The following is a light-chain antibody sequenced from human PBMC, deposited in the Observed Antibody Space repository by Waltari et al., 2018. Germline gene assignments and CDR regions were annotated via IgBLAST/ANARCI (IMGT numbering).Light chain of an antibody. V-gene: IGKV1-5*01. J-gene: IGKJ1*01. CDR1: QSISRW. CDR3: QHYNSSSWM. CDR2: DAS. Sequence: IQMTQSPSTLSAFVGDRVTITCRASQSISRWLAWDQQKPGKAPKLLIYDASHLESGVPSRFSGSGSGTEFTLTISSLQPDDFATYYCQHYNSSSWMFGQGTKVEIK.